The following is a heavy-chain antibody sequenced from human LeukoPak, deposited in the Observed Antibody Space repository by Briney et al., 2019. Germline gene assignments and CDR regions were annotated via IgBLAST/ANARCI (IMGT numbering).Heavy chain of an antibody. Sequence: ASVKVSCEASGYTFTSYGISWVRQAPGQGLEWMGWISAYNGNTNYAQKFQGRVTITTDESTSTAYMELSSLRSEDTAVYYCARYTDAFDIWGQGTMVTVSS. J-gene: IGHJ3*02. V-gene: IGHV1-18*01. CDR2: ISAYNGNT. CDR3: ARYTDAFDI. D-gene: IGHD1-1*01. CDR1: GYTFTSYG.